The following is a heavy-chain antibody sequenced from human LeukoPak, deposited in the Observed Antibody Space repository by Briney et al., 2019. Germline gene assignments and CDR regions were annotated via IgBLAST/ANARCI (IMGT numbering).Heavy chain of an antibody. CDR2: ISSSGSTI. Sequence: PGGSLRLSCAASGFTFSDYYMSWIRQAPGKGLEWVSYISSSGSTIYYADSVKGRFTISRDNAKNSLYLQMNSLRAEDTGVYYCDRDTTGYCSGRSCYADYWRQGTHVTVSS. CDR3: DRDTTGYCSGRSCYADY. CDR1: GFTFSDYY. D-gene: IGHD2-15*01. V-gene: IGHV3-11*01. J-gene: IGHJ4*02.